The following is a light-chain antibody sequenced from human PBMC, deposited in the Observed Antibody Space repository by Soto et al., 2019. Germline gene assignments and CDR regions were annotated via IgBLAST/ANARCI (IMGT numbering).Light chain of an antibody. Sequence: QSVLTQPPSVSAAPGQRVTISCSGSYSNIGNNYVSWYQQFPGTAPKPLIYDNNKRPSGTPDRFSGSKSGTSATLGITGLQTGDEADYYCGTWDSSLSSWVFGGGTQLTVL. CDR2: DNN. CDR3: GTWDSSLSSWV. CDR1: YSNIGNNY. V-gene: IGLV1-51*01. J-gene: IGLJ3*02.